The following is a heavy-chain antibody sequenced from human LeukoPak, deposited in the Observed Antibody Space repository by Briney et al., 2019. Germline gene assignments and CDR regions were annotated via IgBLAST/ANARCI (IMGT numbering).Heavy chain of an antibody. Sequence: ASVKVSCKASVYTFTTYAMNWVRQAPGQGLEWMGWINTNTWNPTYAQRFTGRFVFSLDTSVSTAYLQISSLKAEDTAVYYCARDGLPGRYYYDSSGYYYEPPTNFDYWGQGTLVTVSS. CDR2: INTNTWNP. V-gene: IGHV7-4-1*02. J-gene: IGHJ4*02. D-gene: IGHD3-22*01. CDR1: VYTFTTYA. CDR3: ARDGLPGRYYYDSSGYYYEPPTNFDY.